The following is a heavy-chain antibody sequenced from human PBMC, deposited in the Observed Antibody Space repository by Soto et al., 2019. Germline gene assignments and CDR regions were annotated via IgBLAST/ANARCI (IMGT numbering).Heavy chain of an antibody. Sequence: QVQLQESGPGLVKPSETLSLTCTVSGRSVSSGSYYWSWIRQPPGKGLEWIGHIYYSGATNYNPSLTSRVTISVETSKNQFSLRLSSVTAADTAVYHCGRGSHYDHSMDVWGQGTTVIVS. CDR1: GRSVSSGSYY. V-gene: IGHV4-61*01. CDR3: GRGSHYDHSMDV. CDR2: IYYSGAT. J-gene: IGHJ6*02.